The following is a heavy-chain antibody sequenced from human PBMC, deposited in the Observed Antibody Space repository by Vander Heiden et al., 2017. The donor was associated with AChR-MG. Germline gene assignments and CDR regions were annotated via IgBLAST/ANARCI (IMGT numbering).Heavy chain of an antibody. J-gene: IGHJ4*02. D-gene: IGHD6-19*01. V-gene: IGHV4-4*02. CDR1: GGSISSSNW. CDR3: ARLYSSGWYGAEVDY. Sequence: QVQLQESGPGLVKPSGPLSLTCAVSGGSISSSNWWSWVRQPPGKGLEWIGEIYHSGSTNYNPSLKSRVTISVDKSKNQFSLKLSSVTAADTAVYYCARLYSSGWYGAEVDYWGQGTLVTVSS. CDR2: IYHSGST.